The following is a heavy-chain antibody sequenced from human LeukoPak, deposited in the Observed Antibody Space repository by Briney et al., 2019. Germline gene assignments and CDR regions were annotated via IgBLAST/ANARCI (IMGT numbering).Heavy chain of an antibody. CDR2: TRNILHNYTA. D-gene: IGHD4-11*01. J-gene: IGHJ4*02. CDR1: GFTLSDLY. V-gene: IGHV3-72*01. Sequence: PGGSLRPSCAASGFTLSDLYMDWVRQAPGRGLEWVGRTRNILHNYTAEYAASVKGRFTISRDDSKNSLYLQMNSLKTDDTAVYYCARPPGLTTGGYWGQGTLVTVSS. CDR3: ARPPGLTTGGY.